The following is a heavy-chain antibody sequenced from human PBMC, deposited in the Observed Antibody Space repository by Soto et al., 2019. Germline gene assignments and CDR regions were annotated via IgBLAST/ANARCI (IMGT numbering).Heavy chain of an antibody. D-gene: IGHD2-15*01. V-gene: IGHV3-23*01. J-gene: IGHJ4*02. CDR3: AKDLRVVVVVAATRDY. CDR2: ISGSGGST. Sequence: GGSLRLSCAASGFTFSSYAMSWVRQAPGKGLEWVSAISGSGGSTYYADSVKGRFTISRDNSKNTLYLQMNSLRAEDTAVYYCAKDLRVVVVVAATRDYWGQGTLVTVSS. CDR1: GFTFSSYA.